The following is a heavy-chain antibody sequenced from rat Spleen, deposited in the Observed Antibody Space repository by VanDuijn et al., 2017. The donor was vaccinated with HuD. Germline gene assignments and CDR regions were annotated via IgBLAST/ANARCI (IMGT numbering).Heavy chain of an antibody. CDR3: ARQSNYYVMDA. V-gene: IGHV5-29*01. Sequence: EVQLVESGGGLVQPGRSLKLSCAASGFNFSDYGMAWVRQAPTKGLEWVVTISSDGGRNFYRDSVKGRFTISRDNAKSSLYLQMDSLRSEDTATYYCARQSNYYVMDAWGQGASVTVSS. J-gene: IGHJ4*01. CDR1: GFNFSDYG. CDR2: ISSDGGRN.